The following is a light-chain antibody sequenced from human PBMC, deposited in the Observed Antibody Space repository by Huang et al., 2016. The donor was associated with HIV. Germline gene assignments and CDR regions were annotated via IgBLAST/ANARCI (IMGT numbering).Light chain of an antibody. J-gene: IGKJ4*01. CDR1: QSIRSNY. CDR2: GAS. CDR3: QQDGSSELT. V-gene: IGKV3-20*01. Sequence: EIVLTQSPGTLSLSPGERATLSCRASQSIRSNYLAWYQQKPGQAPRLLIYGASSRAAGIPDRLSGSGSGTEFILSISRLEPEDFAVYYCQQDGSSELTFGGGTKVEIK.